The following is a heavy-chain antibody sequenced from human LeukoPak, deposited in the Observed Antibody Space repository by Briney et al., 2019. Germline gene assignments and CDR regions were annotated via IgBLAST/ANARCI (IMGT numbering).Heavy chain of an antibody. CDR2: VNSDGSTT. Sequence: GGSLRLSCAASGFXFSNYWMHWVRQAPGKGLVWVSRVNSDGSTTNYADSVKGRFTISRDNAENTLYMRMYSLRPEDTAVYYCARGYYSSSRFDSWGQGTLVTVSS. CDR3: ARGYYSSSRFDS. CDR1: GFXFSNYW. J-gene: IGHJ4*02. V-gene: IGHV3-74*01. D-gene: IGHD6-13*01.